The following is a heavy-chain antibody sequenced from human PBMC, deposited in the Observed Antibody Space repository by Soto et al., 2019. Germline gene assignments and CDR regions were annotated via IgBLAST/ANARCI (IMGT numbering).Heavy chain of an antibody. Sequence: SETLSLTCTVSGGSISSNNYYWGWIRQPPGKGLEWIGSIYSSGSTYYNPSLKSRVTMSVDTSMNQFSLKLSSVTAADTAVYFCARHLLFLYVSETYSRNNWFDPWGQGTLVTVSS. D-gene: IGHD3-10*01. CDR2: IYSSGST. CDR3: ARHLLFLYVSETYSRNNWFDP. J-gene: IGHJ5*02. V-gene: IGHV4-39*01. CDR1: GGSISSNNYY.